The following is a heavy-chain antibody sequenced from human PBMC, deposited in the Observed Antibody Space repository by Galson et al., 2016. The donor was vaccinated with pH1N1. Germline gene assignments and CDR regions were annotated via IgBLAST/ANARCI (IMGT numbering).Heavy chain of an antibody. CDR3: ARDRGVFDI. V-gene: IGHV1-18*01. J-gene: IGHJ3*02. CDR1: GYTFINYG. D-gene: IGHD3-10*01. CDR2: ISAYDGHT. Sequence: SVKVSCKASGYTFINYGIAWVRQAPGQGPEWMGWISAYDGHTDYAQNFQGRVAMTIDTSTSTANMELRSLRSDDTAVYYCARDRGVFDIWGQGTTVTVSS.